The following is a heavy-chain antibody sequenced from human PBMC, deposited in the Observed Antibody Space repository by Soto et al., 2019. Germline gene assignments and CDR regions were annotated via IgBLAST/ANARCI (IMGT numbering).Heavy chain of an antibody. V-gene: IGHV4-31*03. J-gene: IGHJ4*01. D-gene: IGHD4-17*01. Sequence: PSETLSLTCTVSGGSISSGGYYWSCIRQHPGKGLEWIGYIYYSGSTYYNPSLKSRVTISVDTSKNQFSLKLSSVTAADTAVYYCALGDYGDYGLVYSFHGTLFTVSS. CDR1: GGSISSGGYY. CDR3: ALGDYGDYGLVY. CDR2: IYYSGST.